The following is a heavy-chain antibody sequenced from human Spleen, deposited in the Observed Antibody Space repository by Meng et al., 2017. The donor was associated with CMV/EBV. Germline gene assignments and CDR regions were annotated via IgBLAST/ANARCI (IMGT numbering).Heavy chain of an antibody. CDR2: INPNNGGT. V-gene: IGHV1-2*02. D-gene: IGHD6-13*01. CDR3: ARDLAGAAAYDY. CDR1: GYTFTGYQ. Sequence: ASVKVSCKASGYTFTGYQIHWARQAPGQGLEWMGWINPNNGGTSFAQRFQGRVSMTRDTSITTAYMDLSRLTSDDTAMYYCARDLAGAAAYDYWGQGTLVTVSS. J-gene: IGHJ4*02.